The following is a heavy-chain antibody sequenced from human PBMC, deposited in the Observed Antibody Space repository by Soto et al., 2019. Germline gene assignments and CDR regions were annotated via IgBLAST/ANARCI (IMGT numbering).Heavy chain of an antibody. D-gene: IGHD5-12*01. CDR3: ASRSGYDSDAFDI. CDR2: IYSGGST. J-gene: IGHJ3*02. CDR1: GFTVSSNY. V-gene: IGHV3-66*01. Sequence: GGSLRLSCAASGFTVSSNYMSWVRQAPGKGLEWVSVIYSGGSTYYADSVKGRFTISRDNSKNTLYLQMNSLRAEDTAVYYCASRSGYDSDAFDIWGQGTMVTVSS.